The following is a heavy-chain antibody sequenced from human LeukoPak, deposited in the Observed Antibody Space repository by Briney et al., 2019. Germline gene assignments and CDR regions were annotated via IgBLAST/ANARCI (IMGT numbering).Heavy chain of an antibody. CDR1: GGSVSSGSCY. D-gene: IGHD5-18*01. CDR3: AIQLWQHFDY. CDR2: IYYSGST. Sequence: SETLSLTCTVSGGSVSSGSCYWSWIRQPPGKGLEWIGYIYYSGSTNYNPSLKGRVTISVDTSKNQFSLKLSSVTAADTAVYYCAIQLWQHFDYWGQGTLVTVSS. J-gene: IGHJ4*02. V-gene: IGHV4-61*01.